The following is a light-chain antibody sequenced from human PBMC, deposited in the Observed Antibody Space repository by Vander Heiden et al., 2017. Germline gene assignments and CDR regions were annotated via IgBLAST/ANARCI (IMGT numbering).Light chain of an antibody. Sequence: QSALTQPPSASGSPGQSVTISCTGTSSDIGAYYYVSWYQQHPGKAPNLIIYEVTKRPSGVPDRFSGSKSGNTASLTVSGLQVDDEAYYFCGSYAAYNSDVVFGGGTKLTVL. J-gene: IGLJ2*01. CDR1: SSDIGAYYY. V-gene: IGLV2-8*01. CDR2: EVT. CDR3: GSYAAYNSDVV.